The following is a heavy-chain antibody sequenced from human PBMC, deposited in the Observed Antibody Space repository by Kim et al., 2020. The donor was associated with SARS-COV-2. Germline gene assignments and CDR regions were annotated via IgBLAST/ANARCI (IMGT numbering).Heavy chain of an antibody. CDR3: AREELFYCMDV. V-gene: IGHV3-53*04. D-gene: IGHD1-7*01. J-gene: IGHJ6*02. Sequence: TSYTDTVRGRFTISRHNSKNTLYLQLNSLGAEDTAVYYCAREELFYCMDVWGQGTTVTVSS. CDR2: T.